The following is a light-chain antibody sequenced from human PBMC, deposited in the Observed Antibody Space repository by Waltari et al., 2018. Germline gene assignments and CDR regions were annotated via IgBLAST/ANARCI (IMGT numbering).Light chain of an antibody. J-gene: IGKJ5*01. V-gene: IGKV4-1*01. CDR3: QQYYSSPIS. Sequence: DIVMTQSPDSLAVSLGERATINCESSRSVLDYSNNRNRLAWYQQKPGQPPNLLIYWESSRESGVPDRFSGSGSGTDFTLTISSLQAEDVAVYYCQQYYSSPISFGQGTRLEIK. CDR2: WES. CDR1: RSVLDYSNNRNR.